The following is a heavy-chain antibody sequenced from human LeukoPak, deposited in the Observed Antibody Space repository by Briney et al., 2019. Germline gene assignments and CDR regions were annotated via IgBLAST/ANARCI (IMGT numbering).Heavy chain of an antibody. CDR1: GGSISSSSAY. Sequence: SETLSLTCTVSGGSISSSSAYWGWVRQPPGKGLEWVGSIYYSKNTYYNPSLKSRVTISADTSKNQFSLTLGSVSATGTAVYYCVSPRGFSYGYFDYWGQGTLVTVSS. CDR3: VSPRGFSYGYFDY. D-gene: IGHD5-18*01. V-gene: IGHV4-39*01. CDR2: IYYSKNT. J-gene: IGHJ4*02.